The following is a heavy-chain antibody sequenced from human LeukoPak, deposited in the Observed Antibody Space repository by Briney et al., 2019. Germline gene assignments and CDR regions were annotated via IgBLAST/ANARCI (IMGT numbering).Heavy chain of an antibody. V-gene: IGHV4-59*08. J-gene: IGHJ4*02. Sequence: PSETLSLTCTVSGGSISSYYWSWIRQPPGKGLEWIGYIYYSRTTNYNPSLKSRVTISVATSKNQFSLRLSSVTAADTAVYYCARSSYFSMVRGGVLCGFDYWGQGTLVTVSS. CDR1: GGSISSYY. CDR3: ARSSYFSMVRGGVLCGFDY. D-gene: IGHD3-10*01. CDR2: IYYSRTT.